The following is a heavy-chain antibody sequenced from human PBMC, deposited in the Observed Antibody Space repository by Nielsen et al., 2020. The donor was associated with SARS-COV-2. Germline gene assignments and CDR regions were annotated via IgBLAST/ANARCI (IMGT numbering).Heavy chain of an antibody. CDR1: GFTFSSYA. Sequence: GESLKISCAASGFTFSSYAMSWVRQAPGKGLEWVSAISGSGGSTYYADSVKGRFTISRDNSKNTLYLQMNSLRAEDTAVYYCAKRGLVYSSSWYFDYWGQGTLVTVSS. CDR3: AKRGLVYSSSWYFDY. V-gene: IGHV3-23*01. J-gene: IGHJ4*02. D-gene: IGHD6-6*01. CDR2: ISGSGGST.